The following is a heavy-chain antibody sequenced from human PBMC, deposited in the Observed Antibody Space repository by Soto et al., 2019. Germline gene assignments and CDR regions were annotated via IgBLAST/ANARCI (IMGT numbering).Heavy chain of an antibody. CDR2: IYYSGST. Sequence: SETLSLTCTVSGGSISSGDYYWSWIRQPPGKGLEWIGYIYYSGSTYYNPSLKSRININPDTSKNQFSLQLNSVTPEDTAVYYCARDRVGSHDYWGQGTLVTVSS. J-gene: IGHJ4*02. CDR1: GGSISSGDYY. CDR3: ARDRVGSHDY. V-gene: IGHV4-30-4*01. D-gene: IGHD1-26*01.